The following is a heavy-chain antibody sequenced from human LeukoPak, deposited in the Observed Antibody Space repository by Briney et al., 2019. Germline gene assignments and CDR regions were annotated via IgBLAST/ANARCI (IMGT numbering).Heavy chain of an antibody. Sequence: ASVKVSCKVSGYTFTGYDINWVRQATGQGLEWMGWMNPNSGNTGYAQKFQGRVTMTRNTSISTAYMELSSLRSEDTAVYYCARDLKLGIYDYWGQGTLVTVSS. CDR2: MNPNSGNT. CDR3: ARDLKLGIYDY. CDR1: GYTFTGYD. J-gene: IGHJ4*02. V-gene: IGHV1-8*01. D-gene: IGHD7-27*01.